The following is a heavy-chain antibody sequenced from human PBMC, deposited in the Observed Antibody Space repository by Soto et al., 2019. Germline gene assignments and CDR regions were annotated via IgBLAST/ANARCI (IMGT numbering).Heavy chain of an antibody. Sequence: QVQLVQSGAEVKKPGSSVKVSRKASGGTFSSYAISWVRQAPGQGLEWMGGIIPIFGTANYAQKFQGRVTITADESTSTAYMELSSLRSEDTAVYYCARAYYYDSSGYYPYYYYGMDVWGQGTTVTVSS. CDR3: ARAYYYDSSGYYPYYYYGMDV. CDR1: GGTFSSYA. CDR2: IIPIFGTA. J-gene: IGHJ6*02. V-gene: IGHV1-69*01. D-gene: IGHD3-22*01.